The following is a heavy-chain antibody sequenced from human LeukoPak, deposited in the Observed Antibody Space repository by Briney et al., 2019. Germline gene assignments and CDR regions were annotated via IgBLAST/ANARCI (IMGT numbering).Heavy chain of an antibody. V-gene: IGHV3-7*01. CDR3: ARDFNRPIGWPYYFDY. CDR1: GFTFSSYA. CDR2: IKQDGSGK. D-gene: IGHD6-19*01. Sequence: GGSLRPSCAASGFTFSSYAMSWVRQAPGKGLEWVANIKQDGSGKYYVDSVKGRFTISRDNAEDSLYLQMNSLRAEDSAVYYCARDFNRPIGWPYYFDYWGQGTLVTVSS. J-gene: IGHJ4*02.